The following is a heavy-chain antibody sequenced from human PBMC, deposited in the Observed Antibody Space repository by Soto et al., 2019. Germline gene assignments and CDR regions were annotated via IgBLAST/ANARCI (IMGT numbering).Heavy chain of an antibody. D-gene: IGHD3-10*01. CDR2: ISAYNGNT. J-gene: IGHJ5*02. CDR1: GYTFTSYG. V-gene: IGHV1-18*01. CDR3: AREVGLDGSGSYFLSGWFDP. Sequence: ASVKVSCKASGYTFTSYGISWVRQAPGQGLEWLGWISAYNGNTNYAQKLQGRVTITADKSTSTAYMELSSLRSEDTAVYYCAREVGLDGSGSYFLSGWFDPWGQGTLVTVSS.